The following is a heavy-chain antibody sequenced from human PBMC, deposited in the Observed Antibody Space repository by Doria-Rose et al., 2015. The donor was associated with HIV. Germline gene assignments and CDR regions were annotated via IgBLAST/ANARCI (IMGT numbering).Heavy chain of an antibody. CDR3: ARVFPNYDYVWGSFGLPASPYYFDY. CDR1: GGSFSGYY. Sequence: QVQLQQWGAGLLKPSETLSLTCAVYGGSFSGYYWSWIRQPPGKGLEWIGEINHSGSTNYNPSLKSRVTISVDTSKTQFSLKRSSLTAADTAVYYCARVFPNYDYVWGSFGLPASPYYFDYWGQGTLVTVSS. J-gene: IGHJ4*02. CDR2: INHSGST. V-gene: IGHV4-34*01. D-gene: IGHD3-16*01.